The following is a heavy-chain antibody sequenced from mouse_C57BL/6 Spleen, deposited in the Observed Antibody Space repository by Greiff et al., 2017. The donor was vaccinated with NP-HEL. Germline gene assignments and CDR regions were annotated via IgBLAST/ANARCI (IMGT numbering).Heavy chain of an antibody. D-gene: IGHD2-12*01. CDR2: IDPANGNT. J-gene: IGHJ4*01. Sequence: EVQVVESVAELVRPGASVKLSCTASGFNIKNTYMHWVKQRPEQGLEWIGRIDPANGNTKYAPKFKGKATITADTSSNTAYLQLSSLTSYDTAIYYCAGSTIVTTYYAMDYWGQGTSVTVSS. CDR3: AGSTIVTTYYAMDY. V-gene: IGHV14-3*01. CDR1: GFNIKNTY.